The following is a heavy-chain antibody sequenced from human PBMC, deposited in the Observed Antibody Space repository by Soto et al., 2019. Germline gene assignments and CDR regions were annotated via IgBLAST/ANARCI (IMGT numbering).Heavy chain of an antibody. Sequence: SVTLSLTCPVAGGSISSYYLSWIRKPPGKGLEWIGYIYHSGSTYYNPSLKSRVTISVDRSKNQFSLKLSSVTAADTAVYYCARAGGLGAVAVDYWGQGTLVTVSS. CDR2: IYHSGST. J-gene: IGHJ4*02. CDR1: GGSISSYY. CDR3: ARAGGLGAVAVDY. D-gene: IGHD6-19*01. V-gene: IGHV4-30-2*01.